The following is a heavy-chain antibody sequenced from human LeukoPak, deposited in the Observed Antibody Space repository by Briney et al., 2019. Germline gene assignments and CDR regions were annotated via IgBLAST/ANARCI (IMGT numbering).Heavy chain of an antibody. CDR1: GFTFDDYA. Sequence: GGSLRLSCAASGFTFDDYAMHWVRQAPGKGLEWVSGISWNSGCIGYADSVKGRFTISRDNAKNSLYLQMNSLRAEDTALYYCAKDSEGTMVQGVMDEGYFDYWGQGTLVTVSS. D-gene: IGHD3-10*01. V-gene: IGHV3-9*01. CDR2: ISWNSGCI. CDR3: AKDSEGTMVQGVMDEGYFDY. J-gene: IGHJ4*02.